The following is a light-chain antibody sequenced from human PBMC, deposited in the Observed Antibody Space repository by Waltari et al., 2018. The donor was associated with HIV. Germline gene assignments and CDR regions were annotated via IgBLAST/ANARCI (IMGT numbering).Light chain of an antibody. CDR1: SAGYD. V-gene: IGLV1-40*01. Sequence: QSDLTTPPSVSGAPRQWVTTSCSAVSAGYDVPGYQPLPGTAPKLLIYGHRNRPSGGPDRFSGSKSGPLASLSIAGVQAEDEPDYYCQSYYSRLSSCGFGGCTRLTGL. J-gene: IGLJ2*01. CDR2: GHR. CDR3: QSYYSRLSSCG.